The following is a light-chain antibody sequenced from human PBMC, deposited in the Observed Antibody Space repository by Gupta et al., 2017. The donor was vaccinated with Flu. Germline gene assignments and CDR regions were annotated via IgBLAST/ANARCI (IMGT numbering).Light chain of an antibody. CDR1: QSVSTN. V-gene: IGKV3-15*01. CDR3: QQYHNWPPSS. Sequence: ETVMTQSPATLSVSPGERATLSCRASQSVSTNLAWYQQKPGQPPRLLIFGASTRASGIPARFSGSGSGTEFTLTISSRQSEDFAVYYCQQYHNWPPSSFGQGSKLDI. CDR2: GAS. J-gene: IGKJ2*04.